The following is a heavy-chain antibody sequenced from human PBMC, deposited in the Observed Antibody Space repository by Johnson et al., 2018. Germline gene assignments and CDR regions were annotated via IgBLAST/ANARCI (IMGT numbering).Heavy chain of an antibody. D-gene: IGHD3-3*01. CDR3: ARQFITIFGVVILCYYGMDV. CDR2: IKQDGSEK. CDR1: GFTFSSYW. Sequence: EVQLVESGGGLVQPGGSLRLSCAASGFTFSSYWMSWVRQAPGKGLEWVANIKQDGSEKYYVDSVKGRFTISRDNAKNSRYLEMNSLRAEDTAVYYCARQFITIFGVVILCYYGMDVWGQGTTVTVSS. J-gene: IGHJ6*02. V-gene: IGHV3-7*01.